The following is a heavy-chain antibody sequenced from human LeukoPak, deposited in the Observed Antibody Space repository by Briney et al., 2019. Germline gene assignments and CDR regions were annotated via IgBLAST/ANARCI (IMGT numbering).Heavy chain of an antibody. CDR3: ARVRFHHYDYVWGSYGS. V-gene: IGHV3-73*01. J-gene: IGHJ4*02. Sequence: GGSLRPSCAASGFTFSGSAMHWVRQASGKGLEWVGRIRSKANSYATAYAASVKGRFTISRDDSKNTAYLQMNSLKTEDTAVYYCARVRFHHYDYVWGSYGSWGQGTLVTVSS. D-gene: IGHD3-16*01. CDR1: GFTFSGSA. CDR2: IRSKANSYAT.